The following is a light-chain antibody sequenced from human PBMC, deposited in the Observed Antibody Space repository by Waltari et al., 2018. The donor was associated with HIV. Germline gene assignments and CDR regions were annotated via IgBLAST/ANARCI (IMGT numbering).Light chain of an antibody. Sequence: QSVLTQPPSVPGTPGQRVPISCSGSPFNIGNNYAFWYQQFPGAPPRLLIDRHNQRPSGVPDRFSVSKSGTSASLAISGLRAEDEADYYCAAWDDSLSGWVFGGGTKLTVL. CDR2: RHN. CDR3: AAWDDSLSGWV. J-gene: IGLJ2*01. V-gene: IGLV1-47*01. CDR1: PFNIGNNY.